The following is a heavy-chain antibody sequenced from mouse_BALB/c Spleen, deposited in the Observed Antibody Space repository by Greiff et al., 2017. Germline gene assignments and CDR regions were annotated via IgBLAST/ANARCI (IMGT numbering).Heavy chain of an antibody. J-gene: IGHJ4*01. Sequence: VQLQQSGPELVRPGVSVKISCKGSGYTFTDYAMHWVKQSHAKSLEWIGVISTYYGNTNYNQKFKGKATMTVDKSSSTAYMELARLTSEDSAIYYCARSPGGAMDYWGQGTSVTVSS. CDR3: ARSPGGAMDY. CDR2: ISTYYGNT. CDR1: GYTFTDYA. V-gene: IGHV1-67*01.